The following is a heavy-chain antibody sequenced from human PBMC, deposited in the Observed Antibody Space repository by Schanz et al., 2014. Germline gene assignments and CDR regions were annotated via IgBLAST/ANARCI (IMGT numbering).Heavy chain of an antibody. CDR1: GFIFNDYY. Sequence: QVQLVESGGGLVKPGGSLRLSCAASGFIFNDYYMNWIRQAPGKGLEWLSYISRDGTTSYYADSVKGRFTISRDNAKNSLYLEMNSLRAEDTAVYYCAKDGVEAVATVWGQGILVTVSS. V-gene: IGHV3-11*04. CDR2: ISRDGTTS. CDR3: AKDGVEAVATV. D-gene: IGHD5-12*01. J-gene: IGHJ4*02.